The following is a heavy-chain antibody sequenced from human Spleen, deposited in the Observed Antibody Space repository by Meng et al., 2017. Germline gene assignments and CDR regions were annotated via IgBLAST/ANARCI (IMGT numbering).Heavy chain of an antibody. J-gene: IGHJ5*02. D-gene: IGHD3-10*01. CDR3: AREITMVRGVITWFDP. CDR1: GFTVSHNY. CDR2: ISSSSSYI. V-gene: IGHV3-21*01. Sequence: GESLKISCAASGFTVSHNYMSWVRQAPGKGLEWVSSISSSSSYIYYADSVKGRFTISRDNAKNSLYLQMNSLRAEDTAVYYCAREITMVRGVITWFDPWGQGTLVTVSS.